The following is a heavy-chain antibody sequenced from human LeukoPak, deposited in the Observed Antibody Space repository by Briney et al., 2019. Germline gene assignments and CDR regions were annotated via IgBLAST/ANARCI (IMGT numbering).Heavy chain of an antibody. D-gene: IGHD5-12*01. J-gene: IGHJ4*02. CDR1: GYTFTVYY. CDR3: ARGGYGYLFDY. CDR2: INSNSGGT. Sequence: ASVKVSCKASGYTFTVYYMHWVRQAPGQGLEWMGWINSNSGGTNYAQKFQGRVTMTRDTSISTAYMELSRLRSDDTAVYYCARGGYGYLFDYWGRGALVTVSS. V-gene: IGHV1-2*02.